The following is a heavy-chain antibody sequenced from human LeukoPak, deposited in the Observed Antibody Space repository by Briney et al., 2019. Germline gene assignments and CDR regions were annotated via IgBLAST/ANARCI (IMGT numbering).Heavy chain of an antibody. V-gene: IGHV4-59*08. CDR1: RGSISSFW. J-gene: IGHJ4*02. CDR2: ISGSGTP. CDR3: ASLGGTYDY. Sequence: SETLSLTCTVSRGSISSFWWSWVRQPPGKGLEWIRYISGSGTPRYNPSLKSRVTISRDTSKSQVSLKMTFVTAADTAMYFCASLGGTYDYWGQGILVTVSS. D-gene: IGHD1-26*01.